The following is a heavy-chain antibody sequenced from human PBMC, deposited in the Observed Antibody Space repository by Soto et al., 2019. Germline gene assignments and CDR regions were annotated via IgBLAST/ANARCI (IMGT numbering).Heavy chain of an antibody. CDR3: ASAYSYDSSGPPHDDGFAL. CDR1: GYTFTSYD. Sequence: QVQLVQSGAEVKKPGASVKVSCKASGYTFTSYDINWVRQAPGQGLEWMGWMNPNSGNTGYAQKFQGRVTMTRNTAICTAYMELSSLRSEDTDVYYCASAYSYDSSGPPHDDGFALWGQGTMVTVSS. V-gene: IGHV1-8*01. CDR2: MNPNSGNT. J-gene: IGHJ3*01. D-gene: IGHD3-22*01.